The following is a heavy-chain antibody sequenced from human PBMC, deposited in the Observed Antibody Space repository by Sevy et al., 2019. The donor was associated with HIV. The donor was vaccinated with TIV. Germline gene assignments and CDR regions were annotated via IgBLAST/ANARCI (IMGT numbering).Heavy chain of an antibody. CDR1: GFTFSNYG. V-gene: IGHV3-30*18. D-gene: IGHD1-26*01. Sequence: GGSLRLSCAATGFTFSNYGMHWVRQAPGKGLEWVAVILFDGSKTYYADSVKGRFTISRDNSKNTLYLQMNSLRAEDTAVYYCAKPPPLEMWELLNWGLGPWSPSPQ. CDR3: AKPPPLEMWELLN. CDR2: ILFDGSKT. J-gene: IGHJ1*01.